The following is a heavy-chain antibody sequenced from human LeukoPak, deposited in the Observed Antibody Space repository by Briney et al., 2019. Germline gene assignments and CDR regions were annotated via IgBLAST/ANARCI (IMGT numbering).Heavy chain of an antibody. CDR3: ARYSGSYYAFDI. CDR1: GGSISSSNFS. CDR2: IYYSGNT. V-gene: IGHV4-39*01. D-gene: IGHD1-26*01. J-gene: IGHJ3*02. Sequence: SETLSLTCSVSGGSISSSNFSWGWIRQPPGKGLEWIGNIYYSGNTFYNPSLKSRVTISVDTSKNQFSLKLSSVTAADTAVYYCARYSGSYYAFDIWGQGTMVTVS.